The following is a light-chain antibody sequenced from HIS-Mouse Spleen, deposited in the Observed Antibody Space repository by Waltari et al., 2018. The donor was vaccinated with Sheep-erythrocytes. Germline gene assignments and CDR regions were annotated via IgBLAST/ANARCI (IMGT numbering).Light chain of an antibody. V-gene: IGKV2-28*01. J-gene: IGKJ1*01. CDR1: QSLLHSNGYNY. CDR2: VGS. CDR3: MQALQTPWT. Sequence: DIVMTQSPLSLPVTPGEPASISCRSSQSLLHSNGYNYLDWYLQKPGQSPQLLFYVGSNRASGVPDRFSGSGSGTDFTLKISRVEAEDVGVYYCMQALQTPWTFGQGTKVEIK.